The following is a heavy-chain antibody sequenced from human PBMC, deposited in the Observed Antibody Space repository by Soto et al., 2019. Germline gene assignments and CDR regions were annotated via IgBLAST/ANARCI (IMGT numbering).Heavy chain of an antibody. CDR1: GFTFSNYV. V-gene: IGHV3-23*01. Sequence: EVQLLESGGGLAQPGGSLRLSCAASGFTFSNYVMSWVRQAPGKGLEWVSTISDRGRSIYYADSVKACFTISRDNSKNTLYLQMDSLGPDDTAVYYCAKGFSGYDYSVDYWGQGALVTVSS. CDR2: ISDRGRSI. J-gene: IGHJ4*02. D-gene: IGHD5-12*01. CDR3: AKGFSGYDYSVDY.